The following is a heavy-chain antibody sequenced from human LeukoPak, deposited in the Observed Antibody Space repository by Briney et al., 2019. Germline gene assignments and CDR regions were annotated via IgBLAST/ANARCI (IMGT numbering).Heavy chain of an antibody. CDR1: GFTFSSYW. V-gene: IGHV3-7*03. J-gene: IGHJ4*02. Sequence: GGSQRLSCAASGFTFSSYWMSWVRQAPGKGLEWVANIKQDGSEKYYVDSVKGRFTISRDNAKNSLYLQMNSLRAEDTAVYYCARLDFWSPTEVGDAETHYWGQGTLVTVSS. D-gene: IGHD3-3*01. CDR3: ARLDFWSPTEVGDAETHY. CDR2: IKQDGSEK.